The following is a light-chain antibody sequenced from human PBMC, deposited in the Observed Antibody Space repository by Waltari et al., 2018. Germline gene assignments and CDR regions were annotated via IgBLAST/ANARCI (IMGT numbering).Light chain of an antibody. CDR2: DVS. V-gene: IGLV2-14*03. Sequence: QSALTQPASGSGSPGHPITIPCTGPSSDGGGSNSSSWSQQHPGKAPKLMIYDVSNRPSGVSNRFSGSKSGNTASLTISGLQAEDEADYYCSSYTSSSTYVYGTGTKVTVL. CDR1: SSDGGGSNS. CDR3: SSYTSSSTYV. J-gene: IGLJ1*01.